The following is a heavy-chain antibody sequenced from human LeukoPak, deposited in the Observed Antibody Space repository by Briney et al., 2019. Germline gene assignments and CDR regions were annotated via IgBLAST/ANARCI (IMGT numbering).Heavy chain of an antibody. CDR3: ARDSVPADAFDI. J-gene: IGHJ3*02. V-gene: IGHV3-21*01. CDR2: ISTSSTYI. Sequence: GGSLRLSCEASGFTFSSYSMNWVRQAPGKGLEWVSSISTSSTYIYYADSVKGRFTISRDGAKNSLYLQMNSLRAEDTAVYYCARDSVPADAFDIWGQGTMVTVSS. CDR1: GFTFSSYS.